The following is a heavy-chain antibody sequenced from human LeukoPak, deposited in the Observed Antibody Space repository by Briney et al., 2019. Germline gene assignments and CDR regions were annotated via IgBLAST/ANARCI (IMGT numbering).Heavy chain of an antibody. J-gene: IGHJ4*02. CDR2: IYYSGST. CDR3: ARYLYGYFDY. D-gene: IGHD3-16*01. Sequence: SETLSLTCTVSGGSISSYYWSWIRQPPGKGLEWIGYIYYSGSTNYNPSLKSRVTISVDTSKNQSSLKLSSVTAADTAVYYCARYLYGYFDYWGQGTLVTVSS. V-gene: IGHV4-59*01. CDR1: GGSISSYY.